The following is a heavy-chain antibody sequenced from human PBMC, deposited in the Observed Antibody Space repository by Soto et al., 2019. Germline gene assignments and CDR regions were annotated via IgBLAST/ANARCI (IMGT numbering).Heavy chain of an antibody. J-gene: IGHJ6*02. CDR3: ALEPEIYSGKFDYGFDV. V-gene: IGHV3-48*03. D-gene: IGHD4-4*01. Sequence: EVQLVESGGGLVQAGGSLRLSCAGFGFTVSNYDMNWVRQAPGKGLEWGSDISNSGRAIYYAESVKGRFTISRNNAQKSLYLQMNSQRGKAAAVYYCALEPEIYSGKFDYGFDVWGQRTTVTVSS. CDR2: ISNSGRAI. CDR1: GFTVSNYD.